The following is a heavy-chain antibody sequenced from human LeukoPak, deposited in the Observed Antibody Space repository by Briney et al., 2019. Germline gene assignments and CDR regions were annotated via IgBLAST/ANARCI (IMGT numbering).Heavy chain of an antibody. Sequence: SGPTLVNPTQTLTLTCSFSGFSLTTTGVSVGWIRQPPGKALEWLALIYWDDDKRYSPSLKSRLTITKDTSKNQVVLTMTNMDPVDTATYYCAHTDCGGDCYSGTGAFDIWGQGTMVTVSS. CDR2: IYWDDDK. CDR1: GFSLTTTGVS. J-gene: IGHJ3*02. V-gene: IGHV2-5*02. D-gene: IGHD2-21*02. CDR3: AHTDCGGDCYSGTGAFDI.